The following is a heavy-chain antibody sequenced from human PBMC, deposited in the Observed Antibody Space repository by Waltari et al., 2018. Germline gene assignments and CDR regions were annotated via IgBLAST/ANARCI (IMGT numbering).Heavy chain of an antibody. V-gene: IGHV6-1*01. J-gene: IGHJ4*02. CDR1: GDSVSSNPAA. D-gene: IGHD1-1*01. Sequence: QVHLQQSGPGLLNPSQTLSLTCAISGDSVSSNPAAFNWVRPSPSRGLEWLGRTFYRSKWYTTYADSVKGRITINADTSKNQFSLLMNSVTPGDTAVYYCARYTDATAALDFWGQGTLITVSS. CDR3: ARYTDATAALDF. CDR2: TFYRSKWYT.